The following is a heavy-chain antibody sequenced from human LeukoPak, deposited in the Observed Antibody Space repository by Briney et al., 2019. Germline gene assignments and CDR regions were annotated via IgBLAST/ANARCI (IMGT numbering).Heavy chain of an antibody. J-gene: IGHJ4*02. CDR3: AVSSGSYLSPDY. CDR1: GGTFSSYA. Sequence: SVKVSFKASGGTFSSYAISGVRQAPGQGLEWMGGIIPIFGTANYAQKFQGRVTITTDESTSTAYMELRSLRSEDTAVYYCAVSSGSYLSPDYWGQGTLVTVSS. CDR2: IIPIFGTA. V-gene: IGHV1-69*05. D-gene: IGHD1-26*01.